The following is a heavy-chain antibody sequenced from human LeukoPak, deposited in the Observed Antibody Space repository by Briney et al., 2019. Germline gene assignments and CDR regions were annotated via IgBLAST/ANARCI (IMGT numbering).Heavy chain of an antibody. CDR3: AREVDSSGSP. CDR2: ISYDGSNK. Sequence: GKSLRLSRAASGFTFSGYPIHWVRQAPGKGLEWVAVISYDGSNKYYADSVKGRFTISRDNSKNTLYLQMNSLRAEDTAVYYCAREVDSSGSPWGQGTLVTVSS. D-gene: IGHD3-22*01. J-gene: IGHJ5*02. CDR1: GFTFSGYP. V-gene: IGHV3-30-3*01.